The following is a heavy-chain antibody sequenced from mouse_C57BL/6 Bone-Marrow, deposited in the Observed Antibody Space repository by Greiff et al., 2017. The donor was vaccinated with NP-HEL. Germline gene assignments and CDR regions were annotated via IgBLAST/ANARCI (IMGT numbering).Heavy chain of an antibody. J-gene: IGHJ4*01. CDR2: SRNKANDYTT. CDR1: GFTFSDFY. V-gene: IGHV7-1*01. Sequence: EVKLMESGGGLVQSGRSLRLSCATSGFTFSDFYMEWVRQAPGKGLEWIAASRNKANDYTTEYSASVKGRFIVSRDTSQSILYLQMNALRAEDTAIYYCARDAWYYGPMDYWGQGTSVTVSS. D-gene: IGHD1-1*01. CDR3: ARDAWYYGPMDY.